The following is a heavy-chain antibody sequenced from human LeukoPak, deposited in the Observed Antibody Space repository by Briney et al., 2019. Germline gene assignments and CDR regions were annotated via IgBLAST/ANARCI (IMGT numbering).Heavy chain of an antibody. J-gene: IGHJ4*02. CDR1: GYTFTGYY. CDR2: INPNSGGT. D-gene: IGHD3-9*01. Sequence: ASVKVSCKASGYTFTGYYMHWVRQAPGQGLEWMGWINPNSGGTNYAQKFQGRVTMTRDTSISTAYMELSRLRSDDTAVYYCARFLDYDILTGYYNHFDYWGQGTLVTVSS. V-gene: IGHV1-2*02. CDR3: ARFLDYDILTGYYNHFDY.